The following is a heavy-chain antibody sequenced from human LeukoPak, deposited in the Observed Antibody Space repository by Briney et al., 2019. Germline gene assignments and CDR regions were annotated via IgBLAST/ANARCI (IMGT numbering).Heavy chain of an antibody. CDR1: GFTFSSYS. Sequence: GGSLRLSCAASGFTFSSYSMNWVRQAPGKGLEWVSSISSSSSYIYYADSVKGRFTISRDNAKNSLYLQMNSLRAEDTAVYYCARGITGMYYYEPWGQGTLVTVSS. CDR3: ARGITGMYYYEP. V-gene: IGHV3-21*01. J-gene: IGHJ5*02. D-gene: IGHD3-22*01. CDR2: ISSSSSYI.